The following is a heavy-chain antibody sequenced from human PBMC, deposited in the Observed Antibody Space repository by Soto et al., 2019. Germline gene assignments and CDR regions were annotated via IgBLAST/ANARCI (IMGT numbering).Heavy chain of an antibody. CDR3: ARGGRRSPGMDV. J-gene: IGHJ6*02. CDR1: GGSISSGGYY. V-gene: IGHV4-31*03. CDR2: IYYSGST. Sequence: QVQLQESGPGLVKPSQTLSLTCTVSGGSISSGGYYWSWIRQHPGQGLEWIGYIYYSGSTYYNPSLKSRVTISVDTSKNQFSLKLSSVTAAATAVYYCARGGRRSPGMDVWGQGTTVTVSS.